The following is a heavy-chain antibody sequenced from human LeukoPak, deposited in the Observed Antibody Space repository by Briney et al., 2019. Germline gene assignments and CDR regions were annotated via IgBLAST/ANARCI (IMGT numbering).Heavy chain of an antibody. Sequence: SETLSLTCTVSGGSLSRYHWTWIRQPPGRELEWIGYISYSGSTNYNPSLKSRVTISVDTSKNQFSLKLTSVTAADTAVYYCARGYSSGWYGGYFDYWGQGTLVTVSS. CDR1: GGSLSRYH. J-gene: IGHJ4*02. CDR3: ARGYSSGWYGGYFDY. V-gene: IGHV4-59*12. CDR2: ISYSGST. D-gene: IGHD6-19*01.